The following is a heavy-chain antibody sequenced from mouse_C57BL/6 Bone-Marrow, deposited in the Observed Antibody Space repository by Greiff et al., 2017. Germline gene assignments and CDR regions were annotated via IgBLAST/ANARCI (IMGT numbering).Heavy chain of an antibody. D-gene: IGHD4-1*01. CDR3: ARWGRLGLGFAY. Sequence: QVQLQQPGTELVKPGASVKLSCKASGYTFTSYWMHWVKQRPGQGLEWIGNINPSNGGTNYNEQFKSKATLTVDKSPSTAYMQLSSLTSADSAVYDCARWGRLGLGFAYWGQGTLVTVSA. V-gene: IGHV1-53*01. CDR1: GYTFTSYW. J-gene: IGHJ3*01. CDR2: INPSNGGT.